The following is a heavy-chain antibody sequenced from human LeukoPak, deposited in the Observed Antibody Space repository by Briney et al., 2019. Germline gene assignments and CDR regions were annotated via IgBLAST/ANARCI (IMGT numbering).Heavy chain of an antibody. CDR1: GGSISSGDYY. D-gene: IGHD3-22*01. J-gene: IGHJ5*02. V-gene: IGHV4-30-4*01. CDR3: ARPYYYDSRIDP. Sequence: PSETLSLTCTVSGGSISSGDYYWSWIRQPPEKGLEWIGYTYYSGSTYYNPSLKSRVTISVDTSKNQFSLELTSVTAADTAVYYCARPYYYDSRIDPWGQGTLVTVSS. CDR2: TYYSGST.